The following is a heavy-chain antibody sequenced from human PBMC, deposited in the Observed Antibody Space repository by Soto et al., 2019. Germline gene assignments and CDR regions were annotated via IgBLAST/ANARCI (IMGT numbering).Heavy chain of an antibody. CDR3: ARSPPIAVAIRSSFDI. V-gene: IGHV4-59*01. D-gene: IGHD6-19*01. J-gene: IGHJ3*02. Sequence: QVLLQESGPGLVKPSETLSLTCTVSGGSINTYYWSWIRQPPGKGLEWIGYIYSSGSTTYNPSLKSRVTMSVDTSKKYFSLKLRSVTAADTAVYYCARSPPIAVAIRSSFDIWGQGTMVTVSS. CDR1: GGSINTYY. CDR2: IYSSGST.